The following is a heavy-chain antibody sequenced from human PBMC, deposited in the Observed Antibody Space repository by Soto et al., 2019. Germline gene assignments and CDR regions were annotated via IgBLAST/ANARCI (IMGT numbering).Heavy chain of an antibody. V-gene: IGHV3-15*07. CDR2: IKSKTDGGTT. CDR3: TTDLRWIQLWLRHY. J-gene: IGHJ4*02. CDR1: GFTFSNAW. D-gene: IGHD5-18*01. Sequence: GGSLRLSCAASGFTFSNAWMNWVRQAPGKGLEWVGRIKSKTDGGTTDYAAPVKGRFTISRDDSKNTLYLQMNSLKTEDTAVYYCTTDLRWIQLWLRHYWGQGTLVTVSS.